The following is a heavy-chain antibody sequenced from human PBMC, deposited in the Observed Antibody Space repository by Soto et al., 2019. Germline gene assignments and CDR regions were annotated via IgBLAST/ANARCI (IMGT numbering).Heavy chain of an antibody. V-gene: IGHV1-69*12. Sequence: QVQLVQSGAEVKKPGSSVKVSCKVSGGTFSNYAIDWVRLAPGHGLEWMGGIGPIFGTTYYTQKFQGRATIIADDSTTPAYLEMSSLRSEDTAIYYCARVEAVAGLYNSHGLDVWGQGTAVTVSS. D-gene: IGHD6-19*01. J-gene: IGHJ6*02. CDR1: GGTFSNYA. CDR2: IGPIFGTT. CDR3: ARVEAVAGLYNSHGLDV.